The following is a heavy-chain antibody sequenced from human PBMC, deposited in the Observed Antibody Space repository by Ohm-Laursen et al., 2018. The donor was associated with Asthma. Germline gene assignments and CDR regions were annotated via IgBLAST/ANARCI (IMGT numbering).Heavy chain of an antibody. V-gene: IGHV3-74*01. CDR1: GFTFSNYW. D-gene: IGHD4-17*01. CDR3: ARDAYGDYQYYFDS. CDR2: IKSDGSDT. Sequence: SLRLSCAASGFTFSNYWMHWVRQDPGKGLVWVSRIKSDGSDTSYADSVKGRFTISRDNAKNSLYLQMNSLRAEDTAVYYCARDAYGDYQYYFDSWGQGTLVTVSS. J-gene: IGHJ4*02.